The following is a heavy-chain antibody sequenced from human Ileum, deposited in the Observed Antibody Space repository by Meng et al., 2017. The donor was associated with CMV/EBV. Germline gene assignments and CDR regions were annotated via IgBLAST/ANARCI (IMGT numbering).Heavy chain of an antibody. J-gene: IGHJ4*02. V-gene: IGHV1-2*02. CDR2: INPDNGGT. D-gene: IGHD5-18*01. Sequence: VHLCEAGAEVKKPGASVRVSCKDSGYNFIGYYMQWVRQAPGQGLEWMGWINPDNGGTNYAQKFQGRVTMTRDTSITTAYMELSRLRSDDTAIYYCAKYRYGLGFDYWGQGTLVTVSS. CDR3: AKYRYGLGFDY. CDR1: GYNFIGYY.